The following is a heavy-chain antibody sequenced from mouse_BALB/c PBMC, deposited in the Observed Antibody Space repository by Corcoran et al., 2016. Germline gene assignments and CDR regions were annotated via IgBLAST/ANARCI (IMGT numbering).Heavy chain of an antibody. CDR1: GYTFTNYG. J-gene: IGHJ4*01. Sequence: QIQLVQSGPELKKPGETVKISCKASGYTFTNYGMNWVKQAPGKGLKWMGWINTYTGEPTYADDFKGRFAFSLETSASTAYLQINNLKNEDMATYFCARWLLYYYAMDYWGQGTSVTFSS. CDR3: ARWLLYYYAMDY. CDR2: INTYTGEP. V-gene: IGHV9-1*02. D-gene: IGHD2-3*01.